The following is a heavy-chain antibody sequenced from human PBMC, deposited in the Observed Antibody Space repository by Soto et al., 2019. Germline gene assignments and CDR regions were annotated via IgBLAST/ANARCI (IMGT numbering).Heavy chain of an antibody. CDR3: ARGGGYDSFDY. CDR2: ISHLENT. CDR1: GASISYGGFS. D-gene: IGHD5-12*01. J-gene: IGHJ4*02. Sequence: SETLSLTCTVSGASISYGGFSWSWIRQSPGKGLEWIGYISHLENTYLHPSFKSRLTMSIDRTRNQFSLKLSSVTAADMAVYYCARGGGYDSFDYWGQGVLVTVPQ. V-gene: IGHV4-30-2*06.